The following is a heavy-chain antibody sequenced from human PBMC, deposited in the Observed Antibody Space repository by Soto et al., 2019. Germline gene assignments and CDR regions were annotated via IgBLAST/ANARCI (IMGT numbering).Heavy chain of an antibody. CDR1: GGTFSSCA. J-gene: IGHJ6*02. CDR3: ATEGVVPAAIGYYYGMDV. CDR2: IIPIFGTA. Sequence: SVKVSCKASGGTFSSCAISWVRQAPGQGLEWMGGIIPIFGTANYAQKFQGRVTITADESTSTAYMELSSLRSEDTAVYYCATEGVVPAAIGYYYGMDVWGQGTTVTVSS. V-gene: IGHV1-69*13. D-gene: IGHD2-2*02.